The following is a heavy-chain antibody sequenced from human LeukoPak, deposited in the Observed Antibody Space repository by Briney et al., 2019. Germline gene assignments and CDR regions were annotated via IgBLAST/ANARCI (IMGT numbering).Heavy chain of an antibody. CDR3: ARGNCAGDWSGRY. CDR1: GYTFTGYY. D-gene: IGHD2-21*02. J-gene: IGHJ4*02. Sequence: GASLKVSCMASGYTFTGYYLHWVREAPGQGLEWMGWMNPNSGDTNYAQNFQGRVTMTRDTSTNTANMELERLRSDDTSVYYCARGNCAGDWSGRYWGQGTLVTVSS. CDR2: MNPNSGDT. V-gene: IGHV1-2*02.